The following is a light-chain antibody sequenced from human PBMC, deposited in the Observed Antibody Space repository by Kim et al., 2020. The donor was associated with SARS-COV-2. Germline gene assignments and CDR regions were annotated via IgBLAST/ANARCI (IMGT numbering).Light chain of an antibody. J-gene: IGLJ1*01. CDR2: GKN. CDR3: NSRDSSGNHRGV. V-gene: IGLV3-19*01. CDR1: SLRSYY. Sequence: SSALTQDPAVSVALGQTVRITCQGDSLRSYYASWYQQKPGQAPVLVIYGKNNRPSGIPDRFSGSSSGNTASLTITGAQAEDVADYYCNSRDSSGNHRGVFGTGTKVTVL.